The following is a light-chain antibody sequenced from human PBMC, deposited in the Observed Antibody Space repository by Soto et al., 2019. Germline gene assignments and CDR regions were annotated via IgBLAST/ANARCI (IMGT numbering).Light chain of an antibody. J-gene: IGKJ3*01. CDR1: QSISTW. CDR3: QQYKNYLT. Sequence: DIQMTQSPSTLSASVGDRVTITCRASQSISTWLAWYQQKPGKAPKVLIYDASSLGSGVPSRFIGSGSGTEFTLTISSLQPDDFATYYCQQYKNYLTFGPGTKVDIK. V-gene: IGKV1-5*01. CDR2: DAS.